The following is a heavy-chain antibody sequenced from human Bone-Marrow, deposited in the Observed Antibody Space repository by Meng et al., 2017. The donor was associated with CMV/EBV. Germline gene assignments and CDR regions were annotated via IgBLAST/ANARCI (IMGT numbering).Heavy chain of an antibody. CDR1: GYMFNTYG. J-gene: IGHJ5*02. Sequence: QVQLVQSGAEVKKPGASVKASCKASGYMFNTYGISWVRQAPGQGLEWMGWISVYNGNTKYAQTVQGRVTMTTDTSTSTVYMELTSLRSDDTAVYYCARDKIAVRPGWFDPWGQGTLVTVSS. D-gene: IGHD6-6*01. CDR3: ARDKIAVRPGWFDP. V-gene: IGHV1-18*01. CDR2: ISVYNGNT.